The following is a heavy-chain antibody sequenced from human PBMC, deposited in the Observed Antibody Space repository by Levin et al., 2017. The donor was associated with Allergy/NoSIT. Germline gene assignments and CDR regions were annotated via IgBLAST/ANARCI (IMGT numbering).Heavy chain of an antibody. CDR3: SRVAGYSYGYYFDY. J-gene: IGHJ4*02. V-gene: IGHV4-30-2*01. Sequence: PSETLSLTCAVSGGSISSGGYSWSWIRQPPGKGLEWIGNIYLSGSTNDNPSLKSRVTMSVDRSKNQFSLKLSYVTAADTAVYYCSRVAGYSYGYYFDYWGPGTLVTVSS. D-gene: IGHD5-18*01. CDR2: IYLSGST. CDR1: GGSISSGGYS.